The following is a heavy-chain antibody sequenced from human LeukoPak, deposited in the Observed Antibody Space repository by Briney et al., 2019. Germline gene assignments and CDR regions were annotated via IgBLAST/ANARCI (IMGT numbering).Heavy chain of an antibody. CDR3: ARDDYVHLHYFDY. CDR1: GGSISSSSYY. J-gene: IGHJ4*02. V-gene: IGHV4-39*07. Sequence: PSETLSLTRTVSGGSISSSSYYWGWIRQPPGKGLEWIGSIYYSGSTYYNPSLKSRVTISVDTSKNQFSLKLSSVTAADTAVYYCARDDYVHLHYFDYWGQGTLVTVSS. CDR2: IYYSGST. D-gene: IGHD4-17*01.